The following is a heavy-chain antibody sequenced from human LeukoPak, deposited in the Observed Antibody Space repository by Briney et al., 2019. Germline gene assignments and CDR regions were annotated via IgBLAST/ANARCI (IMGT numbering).Heavy chain of an antibody. Sequence: ASVKVSCKASGGTFSSYAISWVRQAPGQGLEWMGWINPNSGGTNYAQKFQGWVTMTRDTSISTAYMELSRLRSDDTAVYYCARDQEAFDYWGQGTLVTVSS. J-gene: IGHJ4*02. CDR1: GGTFSSYA. CDR3: ARDQEAFDY. V-gene: IGHV1-2*04. CDR2: INPNSGGT.